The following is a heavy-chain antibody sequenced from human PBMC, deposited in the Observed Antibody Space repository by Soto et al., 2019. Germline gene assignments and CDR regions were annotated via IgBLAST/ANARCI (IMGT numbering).Heavy chain of an antibody. V-gene: IGHV3-15*01. CDR3: TTDPHPDNYAILTGYYLNC. CDR2: IKSKTDGGTT. J-gene: IGHJ4*02. Sequence: EVQLVESGGGLVKPGGSLRLSCAASGFTFSNAWMSWVRQAPGKGLEWVGRIKSKTDGGTTDYAAPVKGRFTISRDDSKIMLHLKMNSLKTEDTAVYYCTTDPHPDNYAILTGYYLNCCGQGTLVTVSS. D-gene: IGHD3-9*01. CDR1: GFTFSNAW.